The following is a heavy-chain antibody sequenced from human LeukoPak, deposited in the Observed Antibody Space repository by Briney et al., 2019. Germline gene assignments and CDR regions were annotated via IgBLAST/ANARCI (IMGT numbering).Heavy chain of an antibody. J-gene: IGHJ6*02. V-gene: IGHV3-7*01. D-gene: IGHD3-16*01. CDR2: MNQDGSEK. CDR1: GFTFSDSW. Sequence: GGSLRLSCVGSGFTFSDSWMSWVRQAPGKGLEWVANMNQDGSEKAYVDSVKGRFTISRDNARNSLYLQMGSLRAEDTAVYYCATYTHWVAGDVWGQGTTVTFSS. CDR3: ATYTHWVAGDV.